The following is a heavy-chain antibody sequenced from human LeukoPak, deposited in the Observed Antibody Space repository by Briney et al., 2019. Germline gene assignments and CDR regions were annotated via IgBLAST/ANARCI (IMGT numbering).Heavy chain of an antibody. Sequence: GGSLRLSCAASGFSFSDYAMTWVRQAPGKGLEWVSTISSSGGTTFYADSVKGRFTLSRDNSKNTLHLRMNSLRAEDTAVYYCAKDFGTGTYGRFFDYWGQGTLVTVSS. V-gene: IGHV3-23*01. D-gene: IGHD1-1*01. CDR2: ISSSGGTT. CDR1: GFSFSDYA. J-gene: IGHJ4*02. CDR3: AKDFGTGTYGRFFDY.